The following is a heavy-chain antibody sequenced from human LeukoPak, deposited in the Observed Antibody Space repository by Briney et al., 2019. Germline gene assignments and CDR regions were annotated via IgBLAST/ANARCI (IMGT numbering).Heavy chain of an antibody. CDR2: INPNSGGT. V-gene: IGHV1-2*02. Sequence: ASVKVSCKASGYTFTSYGISWVRQAPGQGLEWMGWINPNSGGTNYAQKFQGRVTMTRDTSISTAYMELSRLRSDDTAVYYCARAAVDVAGYYFDYWGQGTLVTVSS. CDR1: GYTFTSYG. J-gene: IGHJ4*02. D-gene: IGHD2-15*01. CDR3: ARAAVDVAGYYFDY.